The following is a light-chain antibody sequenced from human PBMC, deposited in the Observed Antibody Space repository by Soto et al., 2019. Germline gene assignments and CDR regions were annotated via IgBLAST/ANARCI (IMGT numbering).Light chain of an antibody. CDR3: QSYDSSLSGV. V-gene: IGLV1-40*01. Sequence: QPVLTQPPSVSGAPGQRVTISCTGSGAGYDVHWYQQLPGTAPKLLIYGNSNRPSGVPDRFSGSKSGTSASLAITGLQAEDEADYYCQSYDSSLSGVFGGGTKLTVL. CDR1: GAGYD. J-gene: IGLJ3*02. CDR2: GNS.